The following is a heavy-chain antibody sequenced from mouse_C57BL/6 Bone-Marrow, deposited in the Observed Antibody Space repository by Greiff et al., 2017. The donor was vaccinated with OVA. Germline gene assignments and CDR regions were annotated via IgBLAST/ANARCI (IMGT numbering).Heavy chain of an antibody. D-gene: IGHD2-14*01. CDR1: GYTFTSYW. CDR2: IYPSDSET. J-gene: IGHJ3*01. CDR3: AGRVRRAWFAD. V-gene: IGHV1-61*01. Sequence: VQLQQPGAELVRPGSSVKLSCKASGYTFTSYWMDWVKQRPGQGLEWIGNIYPSDSETHYNQKFKDKATLTVDKSSSTAYMQLSSLTAEDSAVYYCAGRVRRAWFADWGQGTLVTVSA.